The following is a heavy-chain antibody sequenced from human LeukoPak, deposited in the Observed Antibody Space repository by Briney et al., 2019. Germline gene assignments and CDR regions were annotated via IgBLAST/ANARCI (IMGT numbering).Heavy chain of an antibody. Sequence: SETLSLTCAVYGGSFSDYYWSWIRQPPGKGLEWIGEINHSGGSNCNPSLKSRVTISVDTSKNHFSLRLNSVTAADTAMYYCARHTAARPYYYYYYMDVWGKGTTVTVSS. J-gene: IGHJ6*03. CDR1: GGSFSDYY. CDR3: ARHTAARPYYYYYYMDV. CDR2: INHSGGS. V-gene: IGHV4-34*01. D-gene: IGHD6-6*01.